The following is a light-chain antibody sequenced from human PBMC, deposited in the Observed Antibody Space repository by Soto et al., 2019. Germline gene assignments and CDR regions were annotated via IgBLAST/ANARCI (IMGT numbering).Light chain of an antibody. Sequence: DIQMTQSPSTLSASVGDRVTITCRASQSISIWLAWYQQKPGKAPKILIYKASSLESGVPSRFSGSGSGTEFTLTISSLQPEDFAIYYCHQYNNWPSWTFGQGTKVDI. J-gene: IGKJ1*01. CDR2: KAS. V-gene: IGKV1-5*03. CDR3: HQYNNWPSWT. CDR1: QSISIW.